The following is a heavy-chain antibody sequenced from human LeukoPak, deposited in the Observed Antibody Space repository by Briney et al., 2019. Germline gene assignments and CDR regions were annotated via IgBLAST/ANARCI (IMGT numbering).Heavy chain of an antibody. CDR3: AKQGRDWLRDYYYYMDV. CDR2: IKQDGSYK. J-gene: IGHJ6*03. CDR1: GFTFSSYW. D-gene: IGHD3-9*01. Sequence: PGGSLRLSCAASGFTFSSYWMSWVRQAPGKGLEWVANIKQDGSYKYYVDSVKGRFTISRDNAKNSLYLQMNSLRAEDTAVYYCAKQGRDWLRDYYYYMDVWGKGTTVT. V-gene: IGHV3-7*03.